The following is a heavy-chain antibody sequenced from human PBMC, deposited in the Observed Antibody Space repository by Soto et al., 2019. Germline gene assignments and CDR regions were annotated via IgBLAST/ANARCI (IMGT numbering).Heavy chain of an antibody. CDR1: GGTFSSYT. V-gene: IGHV1-69*04. Sequence: ASVKVSCKASGGTFSSYTISWVRQAPGQGLEWMGRIIPILGIANYAQKFQGRVTITADKSTSTAYMELSSLRSEDTAVYYCAREDTSGYDEKYYYYMDVWGKGTTVTVSS. CDR2: IIPILGIA. D-gene: IGHD5-12*01. CDR3: AREDTSGYDEKYYYYMDV. J-gene: IGHJ6*03.